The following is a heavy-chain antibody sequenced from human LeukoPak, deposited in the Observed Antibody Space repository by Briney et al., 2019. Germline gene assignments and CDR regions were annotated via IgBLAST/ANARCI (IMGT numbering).Heavy chain of an antibody. CDR2: SRGNGGRT. D-gene: IGHD5-12*01. V-gene: IGHV3-23*01. Sequence: GGSLRLSCTASGFTFSTYAVSWVRQAPGRGLEWVSASRGNGGRTDYADSVEGRFTTSRDNSKNTVYLHMNSLRAEDTAVYYCAKADDTVATNFDSWGQGTLVTVSS. J-gene: IGHJ4*02. CDR3: AKADDTVATNFDS. CDR1: GFTFSTYA.